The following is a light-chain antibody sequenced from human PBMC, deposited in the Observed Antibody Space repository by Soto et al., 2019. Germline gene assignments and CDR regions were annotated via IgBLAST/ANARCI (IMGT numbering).Light chain of an antibody. J-gene: IGKJ4*01. CDR1: QGISSY. V-gene: IGKV1-8*01. CDR2: AAS. CDR3: HPYYSYPLT. Sequence: AIRMTQSPSSFSASTGDRVTITCRASQGISSYLAWYQQKPGKAPKLLIYAASTLQSGVPSRFSGSGSGTDFTLTISCLQSEDFATYYCHPYYSYPLTFGGGTKVDIK.